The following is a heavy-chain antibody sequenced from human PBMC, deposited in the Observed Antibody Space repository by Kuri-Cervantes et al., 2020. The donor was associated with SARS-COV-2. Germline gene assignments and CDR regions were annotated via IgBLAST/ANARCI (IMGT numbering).Heavy chain of an antibody. D-gene: IGHD5-24*01. CDR3: AKRDAYSQGSYFDY. CDR2: INPNGGGT. V-gene: IGHV1-2*04. CDR1: GYTFTGYY. J-gene: IGHJ4*01. Sequence: ASVKVSCKASGYTFTGYYMHWVRQAPGQGLEWMGWINPNGGGTNYAQKFQGWVTMTRDTSISTVYMELSRLRSDDTAVYYCAKRDAYSQGSYFDYWGHGTLVTVSS.